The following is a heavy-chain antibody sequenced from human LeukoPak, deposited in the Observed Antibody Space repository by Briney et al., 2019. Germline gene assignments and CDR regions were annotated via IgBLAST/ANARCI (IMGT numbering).Heavy chain of an antibody. V-gene: IGHV1-2*02. D-gene: IGHD3-3*01. CDR3: ARGLSITIFGAGGY. CDR1: GYTFTGYY. J-gene: IGHJ4*02. CDR2: INPNSGGT. Sequence: GASVKVSCKASGYTFTGYYMYWVRQAPGQGLEWMGWINPNSGGTNYAQKFQGRVTMTRDTSISTAYMELSRLRSDDTAVYYCARGLSITIFGAGGYWGQGTLVTVSS.